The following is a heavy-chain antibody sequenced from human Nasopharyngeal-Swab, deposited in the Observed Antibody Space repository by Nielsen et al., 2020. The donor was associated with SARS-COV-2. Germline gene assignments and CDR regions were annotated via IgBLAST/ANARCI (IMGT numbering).Heavy chain of an antibody. V-gene: IGHV1-8*01. J-gene: IGHJ4*02. D-gene: IGHD3-22*01. Sequence: GRQAPGQGLEGMGWRNPNSGNTGYAQKYQGRVTMTRNTSISTAYMELSSLRSEDTAVYYCARATNLITMIVVVIPGRGPLDYWGQGTLVTVSS. CDR2: RNPNSGNT. CDR3: ARATNLITMIVVVIPGRGPLDY.